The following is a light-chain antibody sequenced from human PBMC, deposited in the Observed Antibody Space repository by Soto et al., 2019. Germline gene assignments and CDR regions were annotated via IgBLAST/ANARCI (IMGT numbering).Light chain of an antibody. J-gene: IGLJ2*01. CDR3: ATWDSSLSAGV. CDR1: SSNIGSNY. CDR2: DND. V-gene: IGLV1-51*01. Sequence: QSVLTQPPSVSAAPGQTVTISCSGSSSNIGSNYVSWYQQLPGTAPKLLIYDNDKRPSGIPDRFSGSKSGTSATLGVTGLQTGDEADYYCATWDSSLSAGVFGGGTQLTVL.